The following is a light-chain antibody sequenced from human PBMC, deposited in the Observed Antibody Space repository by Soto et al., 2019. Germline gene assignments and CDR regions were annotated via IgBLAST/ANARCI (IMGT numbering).Light chain of an antibody. Sequence: DIQMTQSPSTLSASVGDRVTITCRASQSISSWLAWYQQKPGKAPKLLIYKASSVESGVPSRFSGSGSGTEFTLTISSLQPDEFATDYCQQYNSYSLTFGQGTKVEI. V-gene: IGKV1-5*03. J-gene: IGKJ1*01. CDR2: KAS. CDR1: QSISSW. CDR3: QQYNSYSLT.